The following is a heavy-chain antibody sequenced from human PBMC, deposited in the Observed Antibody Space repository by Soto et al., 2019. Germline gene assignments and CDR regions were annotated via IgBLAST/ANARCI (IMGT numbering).Heavy chain of an antibody. J-gene: IGHJ3*02. V-gene: IGHV4-39*01. CDR1: GGSISSSSYY. CDR2: IYYSGST. CDR3: ARGWLVTYAFDI. Sequence: QLQLQESGPGLVKPSETLSLTCTVSGGSISSSSYYWGWIRQPPGKGLEWIGSIYYSGSTYYNPSLKSRVTISVDTSKNQFSLKLSSVTAADTAVYYCARGWLVTYAFDIWGQGTMVTVSS. D-gene: IGHD6-19*01.